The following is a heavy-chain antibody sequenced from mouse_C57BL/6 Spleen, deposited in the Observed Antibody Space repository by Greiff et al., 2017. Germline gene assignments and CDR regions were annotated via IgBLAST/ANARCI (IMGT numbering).Heavy chain of an antibody. J-gene: IGHJ4*01. V-gene: IGHV1-19*01. D-gene: IGHD3-2*02. CDR1: GYTFTDYY. CDR3: AREEDSSGPYSMDY. CDR2: INPYNGGT. Sequence: EVQLQESGPVLVKPGASVKMSCKATGYTFTDYYMNWVKQSHGKSLEWIGVINPYNGGTSYNQKLKGKATLTVDKSSSTAYMELNSLTSEDSAVYYCAREEDSSGPYSMDYWGQGTSVTVSS.